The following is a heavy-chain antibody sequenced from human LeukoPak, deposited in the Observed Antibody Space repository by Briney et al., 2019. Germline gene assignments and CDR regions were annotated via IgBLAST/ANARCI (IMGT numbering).Heavy chain of an antibody. CDR3: ARDAGGFDY. J-gene: IGHJ4*02. CDR1: GFTFSSYS. CDR2: ISSSSSYI. Sequence: GGSLRLSCAASGFTFSSYSMNWVRQAPGKGLEWVSSISSSSSYIYYADSVKGRFTISRDNAKNSQYLQMTSLRAEDTAVYYCARDAGGFDYWGQGTLVTVSS. D-gene: IGHD3-16*01. V-gene: IGHV3-21*01.